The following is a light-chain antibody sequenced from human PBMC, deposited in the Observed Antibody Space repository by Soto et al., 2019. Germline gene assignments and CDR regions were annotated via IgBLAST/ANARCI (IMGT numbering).Light chain of an antibody. CDR1: QSVSSSY. J-gene: IGKJ1*01. CDR2: GAS. Sequence: EIVLTQSPGTLSLSPGERATLSCRASQSVSSSYLAWYQQKPGQAPRLLIYGASSRATGIPDRFSGSGSGTDFTLTISRLEPEDFAVYYCQKYNKAPWKFGQGTKV. CDR3: QKYNKAPWK. V-gene: IGKV3-20*01.